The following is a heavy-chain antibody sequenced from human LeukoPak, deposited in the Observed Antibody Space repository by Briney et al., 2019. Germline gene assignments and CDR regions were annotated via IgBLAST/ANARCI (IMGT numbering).Heavy chain of an antibody. Sequence: GGSLRLSCAASGVTLRNYAMTWIRQAPGKGLQWVSVISGDGESTYYADSVKGRFTISRDNAKSTLYLQMNSLRAEDTAIYYCVSGRTYGSGSDFIDPWGQGTLVTVSS. V-gene: IGHV3-23*01. CDR2: ISGDGEST. CDR1: GVTLRNYA. J-gene: IGHJ5*02. CDR3: VSGRTYGSGSDFIDP. D-gene: IGHD3-10*01.